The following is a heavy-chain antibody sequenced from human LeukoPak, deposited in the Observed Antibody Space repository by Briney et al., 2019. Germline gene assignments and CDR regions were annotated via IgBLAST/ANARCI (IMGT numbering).Heavy chain of an antibody. Sequence: GGSLRLSCAASGFTFSSYAMSWVRQAPGKGLEWVAVISYDGSNKYYADSVKGRFTISRDNSKNTLYLQMNSLRAEDTAVYYCARVGNYDSSAPDWGQGTMVTVSS. CDR1: GFTFSSYA. D-gene: IGHD3-22*01. V-gene: IGHV3-30*04. CDR3: ARVGNYDSSAPD. J-gene: IGHJ3*01. CDR2: ISYDGSNK.